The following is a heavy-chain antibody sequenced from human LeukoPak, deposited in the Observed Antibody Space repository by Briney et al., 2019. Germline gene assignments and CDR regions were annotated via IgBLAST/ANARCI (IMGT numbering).Heavy chain of an antibody. Sequence: ASVKDSCQASGYTFTGYYIHWVRPAPGQGLEWMGWINPNSGGTNYAQEFQGRVTMTRDTSISTAYMELNKLRSDDTAVYYCAKYSGSHPAAFDIWGQGTMVTVSS. J-gene: IGHJ3*02. V-gene: IGHV1-2*02. D-gene: IGHD1-26*01. CDR2: INPNSGGT. CDR1: GYTFTGYY. CDR3: AKYSGSHPAAFDI.